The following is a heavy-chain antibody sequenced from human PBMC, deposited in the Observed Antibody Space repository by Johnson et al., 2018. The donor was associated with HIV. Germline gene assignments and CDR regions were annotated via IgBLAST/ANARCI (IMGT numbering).Heavy chain of an antibody. Sequence: QVQLVESGGGLVQPGRSLRLSCAVSGFTLSTYGMHWVRQAPGKGPEWVAVMSYDGSNKYYADSVKGRFTISRDNSKNTLYLQMNSLRAEDTAVYYCASIVVVPAAQDNDAFDIWGQGTMVTVSS. J-gene: IGHJ3*02. CDR1: GFTLSTYG. V-gene: IGHV3-30*19. CDR3: ASIVVVPAAQDNDAFDI. CDR2: MSYDGSNK. D-gene: IGHD2-2*01.